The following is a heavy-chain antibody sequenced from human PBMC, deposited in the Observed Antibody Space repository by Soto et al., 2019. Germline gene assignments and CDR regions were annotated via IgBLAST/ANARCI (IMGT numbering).Heavy chain of an antibody. CDR3: AREATSAPAGGQGRYYHGMDV. Sequence: EVLLLESGGILVQPGESLRISCAASGFIFNNYAMSWVRQAPGKGLEWVSVISSRGATVNYADSVRGRFTISRDSSKSTLFLHMDSLTAEDTAVYFCAREATSAPAGGQGRYYHGMDVWGQGTSVTVSS. D-gene: IGHD3-10*01. CDR2: ISSRGATV. V-gene: IGHV3-23*01. CDR1: GFIFNNYA. J-gene: IGHJ6*02.